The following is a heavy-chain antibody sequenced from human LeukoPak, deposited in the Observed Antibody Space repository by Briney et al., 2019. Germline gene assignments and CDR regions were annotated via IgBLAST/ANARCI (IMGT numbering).Heavy chain of an antibody. CDR2: INSGGSHM. Sequence: PGGSLRLSCAASGFSFSSYDMSWVRRAPGKGLEWVSSINSGGSHMFYADAMKGRFTISRDNAKNSLYLQMNNLRDEDTAVYYCARDSIVATTKAMDVWGQGTSVPVSS. D-gene: IGHD5-12*01. CDR3: ARDSIVATTKAMDV. V-gene: IGHV3-21*01. CDR1: GFSFSSYD. J-gene: IGHJ6*02.